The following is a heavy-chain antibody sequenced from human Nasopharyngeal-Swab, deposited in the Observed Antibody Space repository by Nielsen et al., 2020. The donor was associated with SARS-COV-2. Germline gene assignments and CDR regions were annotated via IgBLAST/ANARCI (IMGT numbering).Heavy chain of an antibody. D-gene: IGHD2/OR15-2a*01. CDR3: ARGPEYALFDF. CDR1: GGSVSSGSYY. V-gene: IGHV4-61*01. CDR2: IYYSGST. Sequence: SETLSLTCTVSGGSVSSGSYYWSWIRQPPGKGLEWIGYIYYSGSTNYNPSLKSRVTISIDTSKNQFSLKLSPVTAADTAVYYCARGPEYALFDFWGQGTLVTVSS. J-gene: IGHJ4*02.